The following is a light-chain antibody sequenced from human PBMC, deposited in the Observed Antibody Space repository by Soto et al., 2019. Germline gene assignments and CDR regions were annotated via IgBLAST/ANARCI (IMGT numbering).Light chain of an antibody. J-gene: IGKJ1*01. CDR2: AAS. V-gene: IGKV1-8*01. Sequence: AIRMTQSPSSFSASTGDRVTITCRASQGISSYLAWYQQKPGKAPKLLIYAASTLQSGVPSRFSGSGSGTDFTLTISCLQSEEFATYYCQQYYSYPWTFGQGPKVEIK. CDR1: QGISSY. CDR3: QQYYSYPWT.